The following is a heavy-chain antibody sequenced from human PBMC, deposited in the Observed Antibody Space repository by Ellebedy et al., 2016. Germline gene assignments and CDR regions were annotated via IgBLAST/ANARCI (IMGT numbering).Heavy chain of an antibody. CDR2: IFYRGNT. Sequence: SETLSLTCNVSGGSVSSHYWSWIRQPPGKGLEWIAYIFYRGNTNYNPSLKSRITVSVDTSQNQFSLQLNSVTAADTAVYYCARHLRYTYGYLTDWGQGTLVTVSS. V-gene: IGHV4-59*08. D-gene: IGHD5-18*01. CDR1: GGSVSSHY. CDR3: ARHLRYTYGYLTD. J-gene: IGHJ4*02.